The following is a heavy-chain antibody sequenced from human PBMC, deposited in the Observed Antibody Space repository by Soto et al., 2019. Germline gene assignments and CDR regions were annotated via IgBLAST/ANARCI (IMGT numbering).Heavy chain of an antibody. Sequence: ASVKVSCKASGYTFTIYDINWGRQATGQGLEWMGRVNPKSGNTDYAQKFQGRVTMTRNTSISTAYMEVSSLRSEDTAVYYCARGPYYYYGMDVWGQGTTVTVSS. J-gene: IGHJ6*02. CDR2: VNPKSGNT. V-gene: IGHV1-8*01. CDR1: GYTFTIYD. CDR3: ARGPYYYYGMDV.